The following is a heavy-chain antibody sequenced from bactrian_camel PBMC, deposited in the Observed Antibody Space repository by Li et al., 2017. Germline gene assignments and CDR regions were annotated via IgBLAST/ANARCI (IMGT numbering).Heavy chain of an antibody. CDR2: MYKGGKLP. CDR1: GFTFTTYC. CDR3: ATLEYRGGSYPSIFGN. D-gene: IGHD2*01. J-gene: IGHJ6*01. Sequence: HVQLVESGGGSVQTGGSLRLSCSASGFTFTTYCMAWYRQAPGKEREGVGGMYKGGKLPFYGGSVRGRFTVSQDNAKNKVYLEMNSLKSEDTALYYCATLEYRGGSYPSIFGNWGQGTQVTVS. V-gene: IGHV3S1*01.